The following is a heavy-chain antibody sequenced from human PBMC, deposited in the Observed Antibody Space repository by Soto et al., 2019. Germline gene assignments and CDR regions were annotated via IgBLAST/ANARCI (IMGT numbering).Heavy chain of an antibody. J-gene: IGHJ3*02. V-gene: IGHV5-51*01. CDR3: ARRVVAVAGTGAFDI. CDR1: GYSFTSYW. Sequence: GESLKISCKGSGYSFTSYWIGWVRQMPGKGLEWMGIIYPGDSDTRYSPSFQGQVTISADKSISTAYLQWSSLKASDTAMYYCARRVVAVAGTGAFDIWGQGTMGTVSS. D-gene: IGHD6-19*01. CDR2: IYPGDSDT.